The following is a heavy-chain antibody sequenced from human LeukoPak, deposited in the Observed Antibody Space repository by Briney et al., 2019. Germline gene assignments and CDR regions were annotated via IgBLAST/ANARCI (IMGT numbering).Heavy chain of an antibody. CDR1: GDSIDSHY. CDR3: ARLPRYGGYDHFDY. V-gene: IGHV4-59*11. CDR2: IYYRGTT. Sequence: SETLSLTCTISGDSIDSHYWSWIRQPPGKGLEWIGYIYYRGTTNYNPFLKSRVTISVDTSKNQFSLKLNSVTAADTAVYYCARLPRYGGYDHFDYWGQGILVIVSS. J-gene: IGHJ4*02. D-gene: IGHD5-12*01.